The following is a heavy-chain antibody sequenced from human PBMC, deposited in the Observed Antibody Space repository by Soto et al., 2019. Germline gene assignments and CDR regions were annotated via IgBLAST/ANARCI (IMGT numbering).Heavy chain of an antibody. CDR1: GFTFSSYW. Sequence: LILSCAASGFTFSSYWMSWVRQAPGKGLEWVANIKGDGTEIYYVDSVKGRFTISRDNAKNSLYLQMNSLRAEDTAVYCCARLVSAAANDYWGQGTLVTVSS. V-gene: IGHV3-7*04. D-gene: IGHD1-26*01. CDR2: IKGDGTEI. CDR3: ARLVSAAANDY. J-gene: IGHJ4*02.